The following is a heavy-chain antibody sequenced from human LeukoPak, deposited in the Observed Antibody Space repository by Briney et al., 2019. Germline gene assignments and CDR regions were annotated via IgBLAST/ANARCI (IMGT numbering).Heavy chain of an antibody. J-gene: IGHJ4*02. CDR1: GYTFTSYD. V-gene: IGHV1-18*01. D-gene: IGHD5-18*01. CDR3: AREGQLGYYFDY. Sequence: ASVKVSCKASGYTFTSYDINWVRQATGQGLEWMGWMNPNSGNTNYAQKLQGRVTMTTDTSTSTAYMELRSLRSDDTAVYYCAREGQLGYYFDYWGQGTLVTVSS. CDR2: MNPNSGNT.